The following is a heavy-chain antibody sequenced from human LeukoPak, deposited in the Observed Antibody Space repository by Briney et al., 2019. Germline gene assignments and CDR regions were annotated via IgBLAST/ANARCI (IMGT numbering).Heavy chain of an antibody. CDR2: INTDGSIT. D-gene: IGHD6-19*01. CDR1: GFTFSSYW. CDR3: ASAAVAGSRPFDY. V-gene: IGHV3-74*01. J-gene: IGHJ4*02. Sequence: PGGSLRLSCATSGFTFSSYWMHWVRQAPGKGLVWVSRINTDGSITNYADSVKGRFTISRDNAKNTLYLQMNSLRADDTAVYYCASAAVAGSRPFDYRGQGTLVTVSS.